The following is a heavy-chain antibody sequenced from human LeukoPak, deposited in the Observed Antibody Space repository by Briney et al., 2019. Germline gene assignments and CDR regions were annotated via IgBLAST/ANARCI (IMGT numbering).Heavy chain of an antibody. V-gene: IGHV3-7*01. D-gene: IGHD3-10*01. Sequence: PGGSLRLSCAASGFSFRDFWMTWVRQAPGKGLEWVANINQGGSVKYYVDSVKGRFTISRDDAKSSLYLQMNSLRAEDTAVYYCAREVRFRAYFDLWGRGTLVTVSS. CDR2: INQGGSVK. CDR1: GFSFRDFW. J-gene: IGHJ2*01. CDR3: AREVRFRAYFDL.